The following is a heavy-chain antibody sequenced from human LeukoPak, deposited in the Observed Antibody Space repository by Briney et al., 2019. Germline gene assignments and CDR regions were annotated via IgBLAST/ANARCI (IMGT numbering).Heavy chain of an antibody. CDR1: EYTFTGYY. V-gene: IGHV1-2*02. Sequence: ASVEVSCKASEYTFTGYYMHWVRQAPGQGLEWMGWINPNSGGTNYAQKFQGRVTMTRNTSISTAYMELSSLRSEDTAVYYCARGLKPYDYVWGSYRLYYFDYWGQGTLVTVSS. CDR3: ARGLKPYDYVWGSYRLYYFDY. J-gene: IGHJ4*02. CDR2: INPNSGGT. D-gene: IGHD3-16*02.